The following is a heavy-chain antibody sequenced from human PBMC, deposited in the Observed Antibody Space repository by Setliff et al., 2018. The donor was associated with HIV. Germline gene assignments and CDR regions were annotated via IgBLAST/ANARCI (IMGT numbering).Heavy chain of an antibody. J-gene: IGHJ3*02. CDR1: GYTFSSYG. Sequence: ASVNVSCKASGYTFSSYGISWVRQATGQGLEWMGWMNPNSGNSGFAQKFQGRVTMTRNSSISTAYMELSSLRFDDTAVYYCTRIRAMVRGVTSYDAFDIWGQGTKVTVSS. CDR2: MNPNSGNS. V-gene: IGHV1-8*02. CDR3: TRIRAMVRGVTSYDAFDI. D-gene: IGHD3-10*01.